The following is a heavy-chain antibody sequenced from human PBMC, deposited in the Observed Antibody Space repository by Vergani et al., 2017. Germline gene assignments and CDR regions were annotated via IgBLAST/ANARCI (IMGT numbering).Heavy chain of an antibody. Sequence: QVQLVESGGGVVQPGRSLRLSCAASGFTFSSYAMHWVRQAPGKGLEWVAVISYDGSNKYYAVSVKGRFTISRDNSKTTLYLQMNSLRAEDTAVYDCARDLAGSDYYYMDVWGKGTTVTVSS. CDR3: ARDLAGSDYYYMDV. J-gene: IGHJ6*03. CDR1: GFTFSSYA. V-gene: IGHV3-30-3*01. D-gene: IGHD3-10*01. CDR2: ISYDGSNK.